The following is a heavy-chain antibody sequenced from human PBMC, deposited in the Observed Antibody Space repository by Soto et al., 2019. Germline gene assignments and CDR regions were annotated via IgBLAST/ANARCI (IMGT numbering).Heavy chain of an antibody. Sequence: SETLSLTCVVSGYSISSGYYWGCIRQPPGKGLEWIGTIYHSGATYYNPSLQSRVTISVDTSKNQFSLKLTSVTAADTAVYYCARLLGTSAWTGGNWFDPWGQGILVTVYS. D-gene: IGHD6-19*01. CDR3: ARLLGTSAWTGGNWFDP. V-gene: IGHV4-38-2*01. J-gene: IGHJ5*02. CDR1: GYSISSGYY. CDR2: IYHSGAT.